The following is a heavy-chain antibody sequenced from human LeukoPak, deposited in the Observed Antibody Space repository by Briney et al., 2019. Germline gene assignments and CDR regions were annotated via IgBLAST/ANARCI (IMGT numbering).Heavy chain of an antibody. Sequence: SETLSLTCTVSVGSISSSSYYWGWIRQPPGKGREWIGSIYYSGSTYYNPSLKSRVTISVDTSKNQFSLKLSSVTAADTAVYYCARHWDIVVVVAATDNWFDPWGQGTLVTVSS. CDR1: VGSISSSSYY. D-gene: IGHD2-15*01. CDR2: IYYSGST. J-gene: IGHJ5*02. CDR3: ARHWDIVVVVAATDNWFDP. V-gene: IGHV4-39*01.